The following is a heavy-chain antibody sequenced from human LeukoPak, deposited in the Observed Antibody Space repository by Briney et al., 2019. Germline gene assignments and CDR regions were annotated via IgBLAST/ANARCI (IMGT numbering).Heavy chain of an antibody. D-gene: IGHD3-10*01. CDR2: ISWDGGST. CDR3: AKGQLWFGEGFDY. Sequence: GGSLRLSCAASGFTFDDYTMHWVRQAPGKGLEWVSLISWDGGSTYYADSVKGRFTISRDNSKNSLYLQMNSLRTEDTALYYCAKGQLWFGEGFDYWGQGTLVTVSS. J-gene: IGHJ4*02. CDR1: GFTFDDYT. V-gene: IGHV3-43*01.